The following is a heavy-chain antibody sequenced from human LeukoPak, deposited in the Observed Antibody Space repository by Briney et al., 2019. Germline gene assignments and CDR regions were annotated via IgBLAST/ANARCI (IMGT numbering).Heavy chain of an antibody. CDR2: IYTSGST. CDR1: GGSISSGSYY. D-gene: IGHD1-26*01. J-gene: IGHJ4*02. V-gene: IGHV4-61*02. Sequence: TLSLTCTVSGGSISSGSYYWSWIRQPAGKGLEWIGRIYTSGSTNYNPSLKSRVTISVDTSKNQFSLKLSSVTAADTAVYYCARDRSVGATMSVFDYWGQGTLVTVSS. CDR3: ARDRSVGATMSVFDY.